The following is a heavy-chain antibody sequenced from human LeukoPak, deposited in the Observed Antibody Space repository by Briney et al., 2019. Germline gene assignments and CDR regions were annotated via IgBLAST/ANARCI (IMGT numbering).Heavy chain of an antibody. CDR1: GGSFSGYY. Sequence: SETLSLTCAVYGGSFSGYYWSWIRQPPGKGLEWIGEINHSGSTNYNPSLKSRVTISVDTSKNQFSPKLSSVTAADTAVYYCARGLAYTKVAFDIWGQGTMVTVSS. J-gene: IGHJ3*02. CDR2: INHSGST. CDR3: ARGLAYTKVAFDI. V-gene: IGHV4-34*01. D-gene: IGHD2-21*01.